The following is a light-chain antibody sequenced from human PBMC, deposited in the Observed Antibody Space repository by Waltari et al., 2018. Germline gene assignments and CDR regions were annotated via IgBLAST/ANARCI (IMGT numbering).Light chain of an antibody. J-gene: IGLJ3*02. V-gene: IGLV3-21*04. CDR2: YDS. Sequence: YVLTQPPSVSVDPGKTARLTCGGDNIGSKSVNWYQQKPGQAPVLVMFYDSDRPAETPEGFSGSNSGNTATLTISWVEAGDEADYHCQVWDDVTDSGVFGGGTKLTVL. CDR3: QVWDDVTDSGV. CDR1: NIGSKS.